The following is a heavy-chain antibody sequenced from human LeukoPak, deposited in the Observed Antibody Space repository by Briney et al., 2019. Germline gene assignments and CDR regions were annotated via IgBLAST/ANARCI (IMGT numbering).Heavy chain of an antibody. V-gene: IGHV5-51*01. D-gene: IGHD3-3*01. CDR1: GYSFTSYW. CDR3: ARRPSYDFWSGYYGVDGLDI. Sequence: RSGESLKISCKGSGYSFTSYWIGWVRQMPGKGLEWMGIIYPGDSDTRYSPSFQGQVTISADKSISTAYLQWSSLKASDTAMYYCARRPSYDFWSGYYGVDGLDIWGQGTMVTVSS. CDR2: IYPGDSDT. J-gene: IGHJ3*02.